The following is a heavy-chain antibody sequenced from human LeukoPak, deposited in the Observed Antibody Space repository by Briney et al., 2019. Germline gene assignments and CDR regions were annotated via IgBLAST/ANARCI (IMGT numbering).Heavy chain of an antibody. CDR3: AKGSVISVGATTIDY. J-gene: IGHJ4*02. V-gene: IGHV3-30*18. CDR2: ISYDGSNK. Sequence: PGGSLRLSCAASGFTFSSYSMNWVRQAPGKGLEWVAVISYDGSNKYYADSVKGRFTISRDNSKNTLYLQMNSLRAEDTAVYYCAKGSVISVGATTIDYWGQGTLVTVSS. CDR1: GFTFSSYS. D-gene: IGHD1-26*01.